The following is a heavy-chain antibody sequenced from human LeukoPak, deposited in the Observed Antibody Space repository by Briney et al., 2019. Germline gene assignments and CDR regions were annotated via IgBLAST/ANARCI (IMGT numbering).Heavy chain of an antibody. CDR3: ARPSRRGIAAAGSGY. CDR1: GYSFTSYW. J-gene: IGHJ4*02. Sequence: GESLKISFKGSGYSFTSYWISWGRPMPGKGREWMGRIDPSDSYTNYSPSFQGHVTISADKSISTAYLQWSSLKASDTAMYYCARPSRRGIAAAGSGYWGQGTLVTVSS. D-gene: IGHD6-13*01. V-gene: IGHV5-10-1*01. CDR2: IDPSDSYT.